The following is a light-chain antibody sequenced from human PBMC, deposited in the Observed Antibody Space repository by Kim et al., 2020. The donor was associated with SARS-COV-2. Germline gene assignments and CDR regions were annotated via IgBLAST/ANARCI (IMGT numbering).Light chain of an antibody. CDR1: QGISSY. V-gene: IGKV3-11*01. CDR3: QQRTSWPTVT. Sequence: EIVLTQSPATLSLSPGERATLSCRASQGISSYLAWYQQKPGQAPRLLIYDASNRATGIPARFSGSGSGTDFTLTISSLEPEDFAVYYCQQRTSWPTVTFGEGTKVEIK. J-gene: IGKJ4*01. CDR2: DAS.